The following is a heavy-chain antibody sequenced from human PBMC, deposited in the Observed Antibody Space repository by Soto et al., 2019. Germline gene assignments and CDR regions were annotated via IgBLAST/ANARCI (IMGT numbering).Heavy chain of an antibody. CDR2: ISYDGSNK. CDR1: GFTFSSYA. D-gene: IGHD2-21*02. CDR3: ARVRSYCTGDCYENYYYYGLDV. V-gene: IGHV3-30-3*01. J-gene: IGHJ6*02. Sequence: GGSLRLSCADSGFTFSSYALHWVRQAPGKGLEWVAVISYDGSNKYYADSVKGRFTISRDSSKNTLSLQMNSLRPEDTAVYYCARVRSYCTGDCYENYYYYGLDVWGQGTTVTVSS.